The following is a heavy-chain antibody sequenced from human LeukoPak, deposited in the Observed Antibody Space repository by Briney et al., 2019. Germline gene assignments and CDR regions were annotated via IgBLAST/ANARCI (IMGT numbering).Heavy chain of an antibody. CDR2: ISAYNGNT. V-gene: IGHV1-18*01. Sequence: GASVKVSCKASGYTFTSYGISWVRQAPGQGLEWMGWISAYNGNTNYAQKLQGRVTMTTDTSTSTAYMEPRSLRSDDTAVYYCARDQRDGYKMAFWFDPWGQGTLVTVSS. CDR1: GYTFTSYG. J-gene: IGHJ5*02. D-gene: IGHD5-24*01. CDR3: ARDQRDGYKMAFWFDP.